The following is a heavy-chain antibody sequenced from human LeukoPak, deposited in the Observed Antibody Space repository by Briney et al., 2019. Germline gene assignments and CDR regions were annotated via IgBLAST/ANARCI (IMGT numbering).Heavy chain of an antibody. CDR2: IYYTGIT. D-gene: IGHD2-21*01. CDR3: ARGLNYGGNFDS. V-gene: IGHV4-39*07. CDR1: GGSISSSSYY. Sequence: SETLSLTCTVSGGSISSSSYYWGWIRQPPGKGLEWIGSIYYTGITYYNLSLKSRVTISVDTSKYQCSLRLSSVTAADTAVYYCARGLNYGGNFDSWGPGTLVTVSS. J-gene: IGHJ4*02.